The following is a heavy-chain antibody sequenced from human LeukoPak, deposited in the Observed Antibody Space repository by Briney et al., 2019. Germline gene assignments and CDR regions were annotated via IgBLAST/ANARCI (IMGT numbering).Heavy chain of an antibody. V-gene: IGHV4-61*02. CDR1: GGSINSGSHY. J-gene: IGHJ3*02. Sequence: SETLSLTCTVSGGSINSGSHYWSWIRQPAGKGLEWIGRIYPSGGTTNYNPSLKSRVTISVDTSKNQFSLKLTSVTAADTAVYYCAKVMTRVVHVFDIWGQGTMVTVSS. CDR3: AKVMTRVVHVFDI. D-gene: IGHD4-17*01. CDR2: IYPSGGTT.